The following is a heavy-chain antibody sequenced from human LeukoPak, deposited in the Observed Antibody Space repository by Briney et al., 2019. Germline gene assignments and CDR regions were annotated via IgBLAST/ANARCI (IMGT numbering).Heavy chain of an antibody. V-gene: IGHV3-48*01. D-gene: IGHD5-12*01. J-gene: IGHJ4*02. CDR2: ISSSSSTI. Sequence: PGGSLRLSCAASGFTFSSYSMNRVRQAPGKGLEWVSYISSSSSTIYYADSVKGRFTISRDNAKNSLYLQMNSLRAEDTAVYYCARDLKDSGYVSPIDYWGQGTLVTVSS. CDR3: ARDLKDSGYVSPIDY. CDR1: GFTFSSYS.